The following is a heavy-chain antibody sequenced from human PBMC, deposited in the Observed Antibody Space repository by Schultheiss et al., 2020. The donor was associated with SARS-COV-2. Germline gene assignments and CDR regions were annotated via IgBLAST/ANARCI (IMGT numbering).Heavy chain of an antibody. Sequence: GESLKISCAASGFTFSSYEMNWVRQAPGKGLEWVSYISSSGSTIYYADSVKGRFTISRDNAKNSLYLQMNSLRAEDTAVYYCARETYYDFWSGYYTAYYYGMDVWGQGTTVTVSS. J-gene: IGHJ6*02. CDR3: ARETYYDFWSGYYTAYYYGMDV. CDR2: ISSSGSTI. V-gene: IGHV3-48*03. CDR1: GFTFSSYE. D-gene: IGHD3-3*01.